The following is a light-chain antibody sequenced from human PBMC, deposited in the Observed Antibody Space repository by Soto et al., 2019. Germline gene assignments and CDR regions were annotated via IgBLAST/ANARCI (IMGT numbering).Light chain of an antibody. V-gene: IGLV2-14*01. CDR3: SSYRSSSTSNV. CDR1: SSDVGAYNY. CDR2: EVS. Sequence: QSVLTRPASVSGSPGQSITISCTGTSSDVGAYNYVSWYQHHPGKAPKLMIYEVSDRPSGVSNRFSGSKSGNTASLTISGLQAEDEADYYCSSYRSSSTSNVFGTGTKVTVL. J-gene: IGLJ1*01.